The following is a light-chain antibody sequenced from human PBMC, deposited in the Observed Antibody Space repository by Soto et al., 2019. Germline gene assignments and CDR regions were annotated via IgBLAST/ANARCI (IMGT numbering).Light chain of an antibody. Sequence: EIVLTQSPATLSLSPGERATLSCRASKSISSYLAWYQQKPGQAPRLLIYDSSNRATGSPARFSGSGSGTDFTLTISSLEPEDFAVYYCQQRSNGPAFTFGRGTKLEIK. CDR1: KSISSY. CDR2: DSS. CDR3: QQRSNGPAFT. J-gene: IGKJ2*01. V-gene: IGKV3-11*01.